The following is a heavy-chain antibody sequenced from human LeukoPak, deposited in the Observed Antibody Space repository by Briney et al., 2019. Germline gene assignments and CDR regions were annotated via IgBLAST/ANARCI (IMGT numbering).Heavy chain of an antibody. Sequence: GASVKVSCKASGYTFTSYGISWVRQAPEQGLEWMGWISAYNGNTNYAQKLQGRVTMTTDTSTSTAYMELRSLRSDDTAVYYCARGYRATIFGVVPLVDYWGQGTLVTVSS. CDR1: GYTFTSYG. V-gene: IGHV1-18*01. CDR3: ARGYRATIFGVVPLVDY. J-gene: IGHJ4*02. D-gene: IGHD3-3*01. CDR2: ISAYNGNT.